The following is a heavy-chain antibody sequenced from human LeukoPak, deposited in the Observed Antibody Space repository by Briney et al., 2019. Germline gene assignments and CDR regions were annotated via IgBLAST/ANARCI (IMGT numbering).Heavy chain of an antibody. CDR3: ARQGGMAMAAGNWFDP. CDR1: GFTFSSYA. D-gene: IGHD1-26*01. CDR2: ISYDGSNK. J-gene: IGHJ5*02. V-gene: IGHV3-30*01. Sequence: GGSLRLSCAASGFTFSSYAMHWVRQAPGKGLEWVAVISYDGSNKYYADSVKGRFTISRDNSKNTLYLQMNSLRAEDTAVYYCARQGGMAMAAGNWFDPWGQGTLVTVSS.